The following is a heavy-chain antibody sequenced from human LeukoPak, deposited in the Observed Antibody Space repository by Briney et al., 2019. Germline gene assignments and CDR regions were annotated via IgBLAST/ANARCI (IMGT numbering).Heavy chain of an antibody. V-gene: IGHV4-28*01. CDR1: GYSISSSNW. CDR2: IYYSGST. D-gene: IGHD6-13*01. J-gene: IGHJ5*02. CDR3: ARNRIAAAGTQWFDP. Sequence: SETLSLTCAVSGYSISSSNWWGWIRQPPGKGLEWIGYIYYSGSTYYNPSLKSRVTISVDRSKNQFSLKLSSVTAADTAVYYCARNRIAAAGTQWFDPWGQGTLVTVSS.